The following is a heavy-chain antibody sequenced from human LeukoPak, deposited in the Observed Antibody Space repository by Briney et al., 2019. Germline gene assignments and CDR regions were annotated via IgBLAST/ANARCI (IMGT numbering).Heavy chain of an antibody. Sequence: SETLSLTCTVSGGSLSSYYWSWLRQPPGKGLEWIGYIYYSGSTNYNPSLKSRVTISVDTSKNQFSLKLSSVTAADTAVYYCARLKDGCWGQETLVTVPS. V-gene: IGHV4-59*01. CDR1: GGSLSSYY. CDR2: IYYSGST. CDR3: ARLKDGC. J-gene: IGHJ4*02.